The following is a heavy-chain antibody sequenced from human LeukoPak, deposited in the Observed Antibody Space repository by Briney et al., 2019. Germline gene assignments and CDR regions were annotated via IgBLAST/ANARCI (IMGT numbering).Heavy chain of an antibody. Sequence: GASVKVSCKASGGTFSSYAISWVRQAPGQGLEWMGGIIPIFGTANYAQKFQGRVTITADKSTGTAYMELSSLRSEDTAVYYCARVWQLGHDAFDIWGQGTMVTVSS. CDR1: GGTFSSYA. D-gene: IGHD6-13*01. V-gene: IGHV1-69*06. CDR2: IIPIFGTA. J-gene: IGHJ3*02. CDR3: ARVWQLGHDAFDI.